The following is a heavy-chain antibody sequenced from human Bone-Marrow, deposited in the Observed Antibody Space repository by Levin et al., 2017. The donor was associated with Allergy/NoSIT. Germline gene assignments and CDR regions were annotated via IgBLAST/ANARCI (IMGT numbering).Heavy chain of an antibody. Sequence: PSETLSLTCSVYGGSFRGYFYSWIRQPPGKGLEWIGEIHHSEVTNYNSSLESRVTMSVDTSKNQISLNLRSVTAADTAVYYCARGLGGSGAYWFWGQGTLVTVSA. J-gene: IGHJ4*02. D-gene: IGHD3-10*01. V-gene: IGHV4-34*01. CDR2: IHHSEVT. CDR1: GGSFRGYF. CDR3: ARGLGGSGAYWF.